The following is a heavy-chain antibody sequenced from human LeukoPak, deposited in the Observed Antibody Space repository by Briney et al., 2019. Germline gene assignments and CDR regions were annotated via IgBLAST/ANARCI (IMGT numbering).Heavy chain of an antibody. CDR3: AREAAAPYYYYGMDV. V-gene: IGHV1-18*01. D-gene: IGHD6-13*01. CDR1: GYTFTSYG. CDR2: ISAYNGNT. J-gene: IGHJ6*02. Sequence: HWASVKVSCKASGYTFTSYGISWVRQAPGQGLEWMGWISAYNGNTNYAQKLQGRVTMTTDTSTSTAYMELRSLRSDDTAVYYCAREAAAPYYYYGMDVWGRGTTVTVSS.